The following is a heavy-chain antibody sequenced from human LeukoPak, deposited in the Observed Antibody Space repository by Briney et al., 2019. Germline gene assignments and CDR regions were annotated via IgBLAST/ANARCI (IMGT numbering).Heavy chain of an antibody. V-gene: IGHV3-30*01. CDR1: GFTFSSYA. D-gene: IGHD3-3*01. Sequence: GGSLRLSCAASGFTFSSYAVHWVRQAPGKGLEWVAVISHDGSNKYYADSVKGRFTISRDDSKNTLSLQMNSLRGEDTAVYYCARTAPPITIFGVDYYYYYMDVWGKGTAVTVSS. J-gene: IGHJ6*03. CDR3: ARTAPPITIFGVDYYYYYMDV. CDR2: ISHDGSNK.